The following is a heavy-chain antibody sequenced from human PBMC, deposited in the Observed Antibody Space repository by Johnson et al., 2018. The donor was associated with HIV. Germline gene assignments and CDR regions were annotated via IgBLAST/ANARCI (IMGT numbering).Heavy chain of an antibody. CDR1: GFTFSSYA. V-gene: IGHV3-23*04. CDR3: AKDSDTSSSLVEGDDAFDI. Sequence: GQLVESGGGLVQPGGSLRLSCAASGFTFSSYAMSWVRQAPGKGLEWVSAISGSGGSTYSADSVKGRFTISSDNSKNTLYLQMNSLRTEDTAVYYCAKDSDTSSSLVEGDDAFDIWGQGTMVTVSS. CDR2: ISGSGGST. J-gene: IGHJ3*02. D-gene: IGHD6-6*01.